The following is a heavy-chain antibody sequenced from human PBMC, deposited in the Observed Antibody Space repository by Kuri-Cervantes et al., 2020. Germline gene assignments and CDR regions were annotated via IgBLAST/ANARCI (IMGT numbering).Heavy chain of an antibody. CDR3: ARGDYYYYYGMDV. CDR1: GYTFTGYY. V-gene: IGHV1-2*02. CDR2: INPNSGGT. Sequence: ASVKVSCKASGYTFTGYYMHWVRQAPGQGLEWMGWINPNSGGTNYAQKFQGGVTMTRDTSISTAYMVLSRLRSDDTAVYYCARGDYYYYYGMDVWGQGTTVTVSS. J-gene: IGHJ6*02.